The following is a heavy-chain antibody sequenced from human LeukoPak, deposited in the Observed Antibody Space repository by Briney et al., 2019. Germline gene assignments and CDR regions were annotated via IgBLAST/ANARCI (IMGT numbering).Heavy chain of an antibody. CDR3: ARDGGERGTSAFDV. V-gene: IGHV3-72*01. D-gene: IGHD3-16*01. J-gene: IGHJ3*01. CDR1: GFTLTDQY. CDR2: SRNKANSYST. Sequence: GGSLRLSCAASGFTLTDQYMDWVRQAPGKGREGMGRSRNKANSYSTEYAASVKDRFVISRDASGNLMYLQMYSLKIDDTAVYSCARDGGERGTSAFDVWGQGTEVTVSS.